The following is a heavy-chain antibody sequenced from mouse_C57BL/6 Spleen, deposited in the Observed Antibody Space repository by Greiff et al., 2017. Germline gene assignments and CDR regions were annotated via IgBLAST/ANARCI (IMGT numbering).Heavy chain of an antibody. CDR2: IYPGSGST. Sequence: QVQLQQPGAELVKPGASVKMSCKASGYTFTSYWITWVKQRPGQGLEWIGDIYPGSGSTNYNEKFKSKATLTVDTSSSTAYMQLSSLTSEDSAVYYGASFAAVVGPSDFDVWGTGTTVTVSS. D-gene: IGHD1-1*01. CDR3: ASFAAVVGPSDFDV. CDR1: GYTFTSYW. V-gene: IGHV1-55*01. J-gene: IGHJ1*03.